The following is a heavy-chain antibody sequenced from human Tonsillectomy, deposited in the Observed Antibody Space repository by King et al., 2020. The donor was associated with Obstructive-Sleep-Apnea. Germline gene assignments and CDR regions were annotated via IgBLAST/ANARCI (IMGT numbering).Heavy chain of an antibody. D-gene: IGHD2-21*01. CDR1: GGSFSGYY. V-gene: IGHV4-34*01. Sequence: VQLQQWGAGLLKPSETLSLICAVYGGSFSGYYWSWIRQPLGKGLGWIGEINHSGSTNYNPSLKSRVSISVDTSKNQFSLNLSSVTAADTAVYYCARIVRPDAWGQGTTVTVSS. J-gene: IGHJ6*02. CDR3: ARIVRPDA. CDR2: INHSGST.